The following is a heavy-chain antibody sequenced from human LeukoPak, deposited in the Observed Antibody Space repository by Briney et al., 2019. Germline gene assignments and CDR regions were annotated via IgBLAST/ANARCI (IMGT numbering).Heavy chain of an antibody. Sequence: GASVTVSCKASGYTFTSYDINWVRQATGQGLEWMGWMNPNSGNTGYAQKFQGRVTMTRNTSISTAYMELSSLRSEDTAVYYCARLYYYDSSGYYWGWFDPWGQGTLVTVSS. CDR2: MNPNSGNT. J-gene: IGHJ5*02. V-gene: IGHV1-8*01. CDR1: GYTFTSYD. D-gene: IGHD3-22*01. CDR3: ARLYYYDSSGYYWGWFDP.